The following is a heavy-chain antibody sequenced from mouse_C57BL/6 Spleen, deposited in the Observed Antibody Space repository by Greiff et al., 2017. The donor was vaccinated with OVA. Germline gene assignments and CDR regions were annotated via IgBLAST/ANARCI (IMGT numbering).Heavy chain of an antibody. CDR1: GYTFTNYW. Sequence: QVQLKESGAELVRPGTSVKMSCKASGYTFTNYWIGWAKQRPGHGLEWIGDIYPGGGYTNYNEKFKGKATLTADKSSSTAYMQFSSLTSEDSAIDYCARWVDDGGYFDVWGTGTTVTVSS. CDR3: ARWVDDGGYFDV. J-gene: IGHJ1*03. D-gene: IGHD2-3*01. V-gene: IGHV1-63*01. CDR2: IYPGGGYT.